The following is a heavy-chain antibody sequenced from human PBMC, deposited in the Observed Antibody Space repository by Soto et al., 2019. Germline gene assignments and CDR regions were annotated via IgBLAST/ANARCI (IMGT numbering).Heavy chain of an antibody. CDR2: VSYDGSTK. D-gene: IGHD3-10*01. CDR1: GFTFSSYG. J-gene: IGHJ3*02. CDR3: AKXKXYYXXXSXXXAFDI. Sequence: QVQLVESGGGVVQPGTSLRLSRAASGFTFSSYGMHWVRQAPGKXLEWVAVVSYDGSTKYYADSVKGRFTISRDNSKNTVYLQMNTLRAEDTAVYYCAKXKXYYXXXSXXXAFDIWGQGTMVTVSS. V-gene: IGHV3-30*18.